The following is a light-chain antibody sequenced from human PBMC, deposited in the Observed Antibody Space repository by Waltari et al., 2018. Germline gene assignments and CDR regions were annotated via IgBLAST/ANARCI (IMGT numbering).Light chain of an antibody. CDR1: ILRTYY. CDR2: GKN. CDR3: SSRELSGHVV. J-gene: IGLJ2*01. Sequence: SSDLTQDPAVSVALGQQVRITCQGDILRTYYGNWFRQKPGQPPALVIYGKNNRPSGIPDRFSASSSGNTASLIITGAQAEDEADYYCSSRELSGHVVFGGGTRLTVL. V-gene: IGLV3-19*01.